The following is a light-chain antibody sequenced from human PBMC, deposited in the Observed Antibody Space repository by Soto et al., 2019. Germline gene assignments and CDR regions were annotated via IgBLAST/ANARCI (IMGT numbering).Light chain of an antibody. V-gene: IGKV1-39*01. J-gene: IGKJ4*01. CDR1: QSVSNH. CDR3: QQSHSNIQELT. Sequence: DIQMTQSPSSLSASVGDRVTITCRASQSVSNHLNWYQQKPGKAPKLLIYSSSSLQSGDPSRFSGSGYGTDFTLTISSLQPEDFAAYYCQQSHSNIQELTFGGGTKVEIK. CDR2: SSS.